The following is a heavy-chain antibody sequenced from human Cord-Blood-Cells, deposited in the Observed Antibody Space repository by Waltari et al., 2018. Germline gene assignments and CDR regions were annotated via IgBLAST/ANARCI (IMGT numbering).Heavy chain of an antibody. CDR3: ARDLGGGWFDP. CDR1: GFTFSSYG. Sequence: QVQLVESGGGVVQPGRSLRLSCAASGFTFSSYGMHWVRQAPGKGLEWVAVIWYDGSNKYYADSVKGRFTISRDNSKNTLYLQMNSLRAEDTAVYYCARDLGGGWFDPWGQGTLFTVSS. D-gene: IGHD3-16*01. CDR2: IWYDGSNK. J-gene: IGHJ5*02. V-gene: IGHV3-33*01.